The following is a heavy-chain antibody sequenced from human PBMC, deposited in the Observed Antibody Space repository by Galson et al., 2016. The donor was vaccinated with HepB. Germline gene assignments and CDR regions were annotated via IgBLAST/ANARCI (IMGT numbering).Heavy chain of an antibody. CDR2: ISSSGSTI. D-gene: IGHD3-3*01. CDR1: RFTFSDSY. J-gene: IGHJ3*02. Sequence: SLRLSCAASRFTFSDSYMTWIRQAPGKGLEWVSYISSSGSTIYYADSVKGRFTISRDNAKNSLYLHMNSLRAEDTAVYYCATYGVGAFDIWGQGTLVTVSS. CDR3: ATYGVGAFDI. V-gene: IGHV3-11*04.